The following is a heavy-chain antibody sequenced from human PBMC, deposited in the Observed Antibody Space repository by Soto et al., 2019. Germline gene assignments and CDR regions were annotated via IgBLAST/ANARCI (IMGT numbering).Heavy chain of an antibody. CDR2: IYYSGST. D-gene: IGHD3-16*02. Sequence: SETLSLTCTVSGGSISSYYWSWIRQPPGKGLEWIGYIYYSGSTNYNPSLKSRVTISVDTSKNQFSLKLSSVTAADTAVYYCARVRYVWGSYRYYFDYRGQGTLVTVSS. CDR3: ARVRYVWGSYRYYFDY. CDR1: GGSISSYY. V-gene: IGHV4-59*01. J-gene: IGHJ4*02.